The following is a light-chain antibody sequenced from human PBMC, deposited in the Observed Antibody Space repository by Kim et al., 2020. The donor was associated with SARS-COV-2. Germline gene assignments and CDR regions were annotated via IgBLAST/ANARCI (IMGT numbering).Light chain of an antibody. V-gene: IGKV3-20*01. CDR1: QSVSSNY. Sequence: LSPVERATLSCRASQSVSSNYLAWYQGKPGQAPRLLIFGASSRATGIPDRFSGSGSGTDFTLTISRLEPEDFAVYYCQQYGSSPYTFGQGTKLEIK. J-gene: IGKJ2*01. CDR2: GAS. CDR3: QQYGSSPYT.